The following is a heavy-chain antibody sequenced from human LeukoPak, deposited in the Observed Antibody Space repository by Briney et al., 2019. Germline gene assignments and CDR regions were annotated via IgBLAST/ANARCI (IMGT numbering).Heavy chain of an antibody. D-gene: IGHD2-15*01. CDR3: ARRLSSIATSAANDY. CDR1: GYSFSTYW. Sequence: GESLKISCKGSGYSFSTYWIGWVRQMPGRGLEWMGIIYPGDSDTTYSPSFRGHVTMSADKSVTTAYLQWSSLEASDTAMYYCARRLSSIATSAANDYWGQGTLVTVSS. J-gene: IGHJ4*02. V-gene: IGHV5-51*01. CDR2: IYPGDSDT.